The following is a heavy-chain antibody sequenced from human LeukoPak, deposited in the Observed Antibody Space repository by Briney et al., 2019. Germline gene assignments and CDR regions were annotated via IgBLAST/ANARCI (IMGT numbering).Heavy chain of an antibody. CDR1: GFPFSVYE. Sequence: GGSLRLSCAVSGFPFSVYEMNWVRQAPGKGLEWVSNIGSSGTTIYYADSVRGRFSISRDNAKSSLYLQMNSLRVEDTAVYYCALLAVASDLDYWGQGALVTVSS. V-gene: IGHV3-48*03. D-gene: IGHD6-19*01. CDR2: IGSSGTTI. CDR3: ALLAVASDLDY. J-gene: IGHJ4*02.